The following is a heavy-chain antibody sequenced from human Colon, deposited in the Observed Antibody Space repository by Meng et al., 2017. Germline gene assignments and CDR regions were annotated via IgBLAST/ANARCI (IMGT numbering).Heavy chain of an antibody. J-gene: IGHJ4*02. CDR1: GYLFNAYY. D-gene: IGHD5-12*01. Sequence: VQRCRSRARASEPGASVSAPCNAAGYLFNAYYIPVVAEAPGQGLEWMGRIHPNTGGTTYAQTFQGKVTLTRDTSINTAYMDLSSLRSDDAAVYFCAKGGYAGHDALLDYWGQGTLVTVSS. CDR3: AKGGYAGHDALLDY. CDR2: IHPNTGGT. V-gene: IGHV1-2*06.